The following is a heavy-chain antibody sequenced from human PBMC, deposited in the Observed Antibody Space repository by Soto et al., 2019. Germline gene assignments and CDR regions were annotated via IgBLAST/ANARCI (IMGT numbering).Heavy chain of an antibody. D-gene: IGHD6-13*01. CDR1: GGSISSSSYY. Sequence: QLQLQESGPGQVKPSETLSLTCTVSGGSISSSSYYWGWIRQPPGKGLEWIGSIYYSGSTYYNPSLKSRVTISVDTSKNQFSLKLSSVTAADTAVYYCARLRIAAAGTGPDYWGQGTLVTVSS. V-gene: IGHV4-39*01. CDR3: ARLRIAAAGTGPDY. J-gene: IGHJ4*02. CDR2: IYYSGST.